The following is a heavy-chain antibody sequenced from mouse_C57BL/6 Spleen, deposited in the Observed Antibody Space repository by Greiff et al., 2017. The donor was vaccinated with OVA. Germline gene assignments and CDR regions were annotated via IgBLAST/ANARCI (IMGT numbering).Heavy chain of an antibody. CDR3: ARQETGTRDY. V-gene: IGHV5-6*02. Sequence: DVMLVESGGDLVKPGGSLKLSCAASGFTFSSYGMSWVRQTPDKRLEWVATISSGGSYTYYTDSVKGRFTISRDNGKNTLYLQMSSLKAEDTAMYYCARQETGTRDYWGQGTTLTVSS. CDR2: ISSGGSYT. CDR1: GFTFSSYG. J-gene: IGHJ2*01. D-gene: IGHD4-1*01.